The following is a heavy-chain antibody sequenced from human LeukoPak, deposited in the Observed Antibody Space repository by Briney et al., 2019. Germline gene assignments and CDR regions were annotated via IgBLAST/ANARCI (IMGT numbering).Heavy chain of an antibody. J-gene: IGHJ5*02. CDR2: IYYSGST. Sequence: SETLSLTCTVSGGSISSYYWSWIRQPPGKGLEWIGYIYYSGSTNYNPSLKSRVTISIDTSKNQFSLKLSSVTDTDTAVYYCARHPGIVVVVAATYGWFDPWGQGTLVTVSS. V-gene: IGHV4-59*01. D-gene: IGHD2-15*01. CDR1: GGSISSYY. CDR3: ARHPGIVVVVAATYGWFDP.